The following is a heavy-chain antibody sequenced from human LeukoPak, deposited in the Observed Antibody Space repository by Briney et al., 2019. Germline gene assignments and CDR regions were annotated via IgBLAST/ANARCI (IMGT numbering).Heavy chain of an antibody. J-gene: IGHJ4*02. CDR2: ISGSGGSR. V-gene: IGHV3-23*01. CDR3: SKNIFRSYGSVSSGW. Sequence: PGGSLRLSCAASGFTFSSYAMSWVRQAPGKGLEWVSAISGSGGSRYYADSVKGRFTISRDNSKNTLYLQMNSLRAEDTAVYYCSKNIFRSYGSVSSGWWGQGALVTVSS. CDR1: GFTFSSYA. D-gene: IGHD2-21*01.